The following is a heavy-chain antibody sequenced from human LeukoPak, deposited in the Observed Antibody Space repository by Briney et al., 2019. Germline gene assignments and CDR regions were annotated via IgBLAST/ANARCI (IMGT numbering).Heavy chain of an antibody. D-gene: IGHD3-10*01. J-gene: IGHJ6*03. V-gene: IGHV3-23*01. CDR3: AKGGEAKWFGELIKTQYYYYRDV. Sequence: GGAVRLSCASSRFSLRSYELSWIRPAPGKGLDWVADLCDCDGSTYSEDSVQGRLTISRVNDKNTLYLQKNSLRAEDTAVYYYAKGGEAKWFGELIKTQYYYYRDVWGKGTAVPVSS. CDR1: RFSLRSYE. CDR2: LCDCDGST.